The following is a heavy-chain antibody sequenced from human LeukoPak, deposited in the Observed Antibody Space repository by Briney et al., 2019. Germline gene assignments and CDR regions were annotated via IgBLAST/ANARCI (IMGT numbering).Heavy chain of an antibody. CDR1: GGTFSSYA. CDR2: IIPILGIA. Sequence: SVKVSCKASGGTFSSYAISWVRQAPGQGLEWMGRIIPILGIANYAQKFQGRVTITADKSTSTAYMELSSLRSEDTAVYYCARSGYCSGGSCYYRHFDYWGQGTLGTVSS. D-gene: IGHD2-15*01. CDR3: ARSGYCSGGSCYYRHFDY. J-gene: IGHJ4*02. V-gene: IGHV1-69*04.